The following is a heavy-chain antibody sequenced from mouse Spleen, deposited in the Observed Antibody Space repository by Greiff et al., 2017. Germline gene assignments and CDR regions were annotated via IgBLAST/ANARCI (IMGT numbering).Heavy chain of an antibody. V-gene: IGHV1-85*01. D-gene: IGHD2-2*01. Sequence: VQLQQSGPELVKPGASVKLSCKASGYTFTSYDINWVKQRPGQGLEWIGWIYPRDGSTKYNEKFKGKATLTVDTSSSTAYMELHSLTSEDSAVYFCARKGYDEDYYAMDYWGQGTSVTVSS. J-gene: IGHJ4*01. CDR1: GYTFTSYD. CDR3: ARKGYDEDYYAMDY. CDR2: IYPRDGST.